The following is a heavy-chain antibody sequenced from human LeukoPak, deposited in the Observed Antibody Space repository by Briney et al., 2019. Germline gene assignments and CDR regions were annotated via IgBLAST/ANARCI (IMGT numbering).Heavy chain of an antibody. D-gene: IGHD3-10*01. CDR3: ARSSSGSYYLAY. CDR2: IYHSGSS. J-gene: IGHJ4*02. CDR1: GGSISSSNW. Sequence: GTLSLTCAVSGGSISSSNWWSWVRQPPGKGLEWIGEIYHSGSSNYNPSLKSRVTISLDKSKNQFSLNLSSVTAADMAVYYCARSSSGSYYLAYWGQGTLVTVSS. V-gene: IGHV4-4*02.